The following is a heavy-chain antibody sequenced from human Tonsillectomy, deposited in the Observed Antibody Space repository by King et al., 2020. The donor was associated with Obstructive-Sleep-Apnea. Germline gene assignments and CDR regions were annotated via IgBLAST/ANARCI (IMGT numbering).Heavy chain of an antibody. D-gene: IGHD3-10*01. V-gene: IGHV5-51*01. J-gene: IGHJ6*02. Sequence: QLVQSGAEVKKPGESLKISCKGSGYNFNIYWIGWVRQMPGRGLEWMGIIYPDDSDTRYSPSFEGQVTISADKSISTAYLQWSSLKASDTALYYWARPYNSGSYYYALDVWGQWTTVTVSS. CDR3: ARPYNSGSYYYALDV. CDR1: GYNFNIYW. CDR2: IYPDDSDT.